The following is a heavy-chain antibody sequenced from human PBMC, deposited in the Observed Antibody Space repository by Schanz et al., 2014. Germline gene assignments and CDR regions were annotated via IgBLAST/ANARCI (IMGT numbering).Heavy chain of an antibody. V-gene: IGHV3-30*04. CDR2: VPFDGSQK. D-gene: IGHD2-2*01. CDR3: ARESSNDIVLVPGAVFDH. Sequence: QVQLVESGGGVVQPGRSLRLSCAASGFTFSSYALHWVRQAPGKGLEWVAFVPFDGSQKFYADSVKGRFTISRDNSKNTVYLQMNSLRPGDTAVYYSARESSNDIVLVPGAVFDHWGQGILVTVSS. J-gene: IGHJ4*02. CDR1: GFTFSSYA.